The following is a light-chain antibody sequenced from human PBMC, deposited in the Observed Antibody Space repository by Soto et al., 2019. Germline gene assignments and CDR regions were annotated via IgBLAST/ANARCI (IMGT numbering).Light chain of an antibody. CDR3: AAWDHSLSGWM. J-gene: IGLJ3*02. V-gene: IGLV1-47*01. CDR1: ISNIGSDF. CDR2: PNN. Sequence: QSVLTQPPSASATPGQRVTISCSGSISNIGSDFVFWYQQLPGTAPKLLIYPNNQRPSGVPDRFSGSKSGTSASLAISGLRSEDEADYYCAAWDHSLSGWMIGGGTKLTVL.